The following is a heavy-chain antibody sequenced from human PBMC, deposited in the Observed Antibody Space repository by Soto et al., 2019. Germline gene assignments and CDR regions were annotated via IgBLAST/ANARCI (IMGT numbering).Heavy chain of an antibody. J-gene: IGHJ5*02. CDR3: AREVDYGENWFDP. D-gene: IGHD4-17*01. CDR1: GGSVSSGSYY. Sequence: QVQLQESGPGLVKPSETLSLTCTVSGGSVSSGSYYWSWIRQPPGKGLEWIGYIYYSGSTKYNPSLKRRVTISVDTSENQFSLKLSSVTAADTAVYYCAREVDYGENWFDPWGQGTLVTVSS. V-gene: IGHV4-61*01. CDR2: IYYSGST.